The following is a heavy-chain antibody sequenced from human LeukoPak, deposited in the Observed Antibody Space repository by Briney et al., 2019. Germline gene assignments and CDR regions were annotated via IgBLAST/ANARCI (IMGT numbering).Heavy chain of an antibody. CDR1: GYTFTSYA. Sequence: ASVKVSCKASGYTFTSYAMHWVRQAPGQGLEWMGGIIPIFGTANYAQKFQGRVTITADESTSTAYMELSSLRSEDTAVYYCARPLTRKWLVDAFDIWGQGTMVTVSS. D-gene: IGHD6-19*01. J-gene: IGHJ3*02. CDR3: ARPLTRKWLVDAFDI. V-gene: IGHV1-69*13. CDR2: IIPIFGTA.